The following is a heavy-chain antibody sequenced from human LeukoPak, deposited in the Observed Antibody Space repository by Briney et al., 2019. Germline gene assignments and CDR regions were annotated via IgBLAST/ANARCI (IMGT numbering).Heavy chain of an antibody. D-gene: IGHD3-10*01. J-gene: IGHJ6*02. Sequence: GGSLRLSCAASGFTFSSYAMHWVRQAPGKGLEWVAVISYDGSNKYYADSVKGRFTISRDNSKNTLYLQMNSLRAEDTAVYYCAKDIHGSGSYIFYGMDVWGQGTAVTVSS. CDR2: ISYDGSNK. CDR3: AKDIHGSGSYIFYGMDV. CDR1: GFTFSSYA. V-gene: IGHV3-30-3*01.